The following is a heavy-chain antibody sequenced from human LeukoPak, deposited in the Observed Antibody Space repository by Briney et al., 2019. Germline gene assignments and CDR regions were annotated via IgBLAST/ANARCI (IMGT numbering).Heavy chain of an antibody. CDR1: GFKFSDYY. V-gene: IGHV3-7*04. D-gene: IGHD3-10*01. CDR2: IRHDGSDE. CDR3: ARDGFGSFFSLDS. J-gene: IGHJ4*02. Sequence: PGGSLRLSCVASGFKFSDYYMSWVRQAPGKGLEWVADIRHDGSDEYNVDSVKGRFTISRDNAKNSLFLQMNSLRAEDTAVYYCARDGFGSFFSLDSWGQGALVTVSS.